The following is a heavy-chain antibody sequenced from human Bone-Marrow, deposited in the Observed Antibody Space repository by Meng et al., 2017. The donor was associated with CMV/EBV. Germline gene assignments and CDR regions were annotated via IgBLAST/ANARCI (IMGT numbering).Heavy chain of an antibody. CDR2: IIPIFGTA. CDR1: SYNFTNYG. J-gene: IGHJ5*02. CDR3: ARGSGYQLLSHEHNWFDP. V-gene: IGHV1-69*05. Sequence: SVKVSCKASSYNFTNYGITWVRQAPGQGLEWMGGIIPIFGTANYAQKFQGRVTITTDESTSTAYMELSSLRSEDTAVYYCARGSGYQLLSHEHNWFDPWGQGTLVTVSS. D-gene: IGHD2-2*01.